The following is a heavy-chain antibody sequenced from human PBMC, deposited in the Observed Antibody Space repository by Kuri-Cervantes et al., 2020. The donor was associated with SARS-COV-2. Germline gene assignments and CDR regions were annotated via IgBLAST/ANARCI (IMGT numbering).Heavy chain of an antibody. CDR2: IWYDGKNE. Sequence: GGSLRLSCGASGFSLTNYAIHWVRQAPGKGLEWVSVIWYDGKNEYYAGSVKGRLNISRDTSKNTVSLHMNSLRAEDTAMYYCAMGAANSYMDVWGRGTTVTVSS. J-gene: IGHJ6*03. CDR1: GFSLTNYA. D-gene: IGHD3-16*01. V-gene: IGHV3-33*08. CDR3: AMGAANSYMDV.